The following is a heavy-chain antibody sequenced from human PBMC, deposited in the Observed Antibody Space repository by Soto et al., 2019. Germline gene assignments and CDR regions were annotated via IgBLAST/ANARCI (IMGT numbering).Heavy chain of an antibody. D-gene: IGHD2-2*01. Sequence: SETLSLTCTVSGGSISSGGYHWSWIRQHPGKGLEWIGYIYYSGSTYYNPSLKSRVTISVDTSKNQFSLKLSSVTAADTAVYYCASFRLGVVVPAAQGLIWGQGTLVTVSS. CDR3: ASFRLGVVVPAAQGLI. V-gene: IGHV4-31*03. J-gene: IGHJ4*02. CDR2: IYYSGST. CDR1: GGSISSGGYH.